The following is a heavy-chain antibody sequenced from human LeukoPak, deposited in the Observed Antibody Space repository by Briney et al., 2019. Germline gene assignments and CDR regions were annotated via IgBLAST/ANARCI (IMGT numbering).Heavy chain of an antibody. V-gene: IGHV3-74*01. CDR1: GFTFSSYW. CDR3: ARVMVGGQRHMDV. CDR2: INGDGSTT. Sequence: QSGGSLRLSCAASGFTFSSYWMHWVRQGPGKGLVWVSRINGDGSTTHYADSVKGRFTISRDNAKNTLYLQMNSLRAEDTAVYYCARVMVGGQRHMDVWGKGTTVTVSS. J-gene: IGHJ6*03. D-gene: IGHD6-25*01.